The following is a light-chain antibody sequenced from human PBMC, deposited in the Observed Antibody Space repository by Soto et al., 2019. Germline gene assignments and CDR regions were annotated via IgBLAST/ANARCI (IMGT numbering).Light chain of an antibody. CDR3: QQRSNWPLLT. CDR2: DTS. Sequence: EIVLTQSPATLSLSPGERTTLSCRASQRVNNYLAWYQQKPGQAPRLLIYDTSNRATGIPARFSGSGSGTDFTLTISSLEPEDFAIYYCQQRSNWPLLTFGQGTRLEIK. J-gene: IGKJ5*01. V-gene: IGKV3-11*01. CDR1: QRVNNY.